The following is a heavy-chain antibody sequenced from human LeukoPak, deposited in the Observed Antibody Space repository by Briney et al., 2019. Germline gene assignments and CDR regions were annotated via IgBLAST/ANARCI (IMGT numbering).Heavy chain of an antibody. Sequence: SETLSLTCTVSGYSISSGYYWGWIRQPPGKGLEWIGSIYHSGSTYYNPSLKSRVTISVDTSKNQFSLKLSSVTAADTAVYYCARDRGDILTGSILFDYWGQGTLVTVSS. V-gene: IGHV4-38-2*02. CDR1: GYSISSGYY. J-gene: IGHJ4*02. CDR2: IYHSGST. D-gene: IGHD3-9*01. CDR3: ARDRGDILTGSILFDY.